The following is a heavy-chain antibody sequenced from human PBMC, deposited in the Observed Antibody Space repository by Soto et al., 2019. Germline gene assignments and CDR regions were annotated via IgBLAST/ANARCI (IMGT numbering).Heavy chain of an antibody. CDR2: ISYDGSNK. CDR3: AKVGGWYYYGSGYNWFDP. CDR1: GFTFSSYG. D-gene: IGHD3-10*01. J-gene: IGHJ5*02. Sequence: PGGSLRLSCAASGFTFSSYGMHWVRQAPGKGLEWVAVISYDGSNKYYADSVKGRFTISRDNSKNTLYLQMNSLRAEDTAVYYCAKVGGWYYYGSGYNWFDPWGQGTLVTVSS. V-gene: IGHV3-30*18.